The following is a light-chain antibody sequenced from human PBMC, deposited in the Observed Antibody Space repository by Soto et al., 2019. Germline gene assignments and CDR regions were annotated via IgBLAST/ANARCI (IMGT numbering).Light chain of an antibody. CDR3: AAWDHSLNAWV. V-gene: IGLV1-44*01. Sequence: QSVLTQPPSASGTPGQRVTISCSGSNSNIGINTVKWLQQLPGTAPKLLIYNNNQRPSGVPDRFSGSKSGTSASLAISGLQSEDEADYFCAAWDHSLNAWVFGGGTKLTVL. CDR1: NSNIGINT. J-gene: IGLJ3*02. CDR2: NNN.